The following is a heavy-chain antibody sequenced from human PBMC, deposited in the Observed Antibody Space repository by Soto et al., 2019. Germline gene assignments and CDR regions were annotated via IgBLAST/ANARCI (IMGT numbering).Heavy chain of an antibody. V-gene: IGHV1-69*01. CDR2: FVPLVGTA. CDR3: GIGSTYSGEFEF. CDR1: GGTFSSYS. Sequence: QVQLVQSGAEVKKPGSSVKVSCKASGGTFSSYSITWVRQAPGQGLEWMGGFVPLVGTANYAQKFQGRLTITAGESASTAYMDLSSLRSDDTAIYYCGIGSTYSGEFEFWGQGSLVTVSS. J-gene: IGHJ4*02. D-gene: IGHD1-26*01.